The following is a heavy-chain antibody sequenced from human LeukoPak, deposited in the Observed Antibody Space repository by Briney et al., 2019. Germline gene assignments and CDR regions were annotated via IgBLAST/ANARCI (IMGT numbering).Heavy chain of an antibody. CDR3: ARQVYSSSWYYFLDY. Sequence: SETPSLTCTVSGDSISSYYWSWIRQPPGKGLEWIGYIYYSGSTNYNPSLKSRVTISVDTSKNQFSLKLSSVTAADTAVYYCARQVYSSSWYYFLDYWGQGTLVTVSS. CDR1: GDSISSYY. J-gene: IGHJ4*02. CDR2: IYYSGST. D-gene: IGHD6-13*01. V-gene: IGHV4-59*08.